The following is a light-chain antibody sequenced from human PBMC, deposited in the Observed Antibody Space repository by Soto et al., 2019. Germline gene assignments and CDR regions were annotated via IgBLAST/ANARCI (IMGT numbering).Light chain of an antibody. CDR2: EVT. J-gene: IGLJ1*01. CDR1: SSDVGRYNY. V-gene: IGLV2-8*01. CDR3: SSYAGTKNV. Sequence: QSVLTQPPSASGSPGQSVTISCTGTSSDVGRYNYVSWYQQHPGKAPKLMIYEVTKRPSGVPDRFSGPKSGNTASLTVSGLQAEDEADYYCSSYAGTKNVFGTGTKVTVL.